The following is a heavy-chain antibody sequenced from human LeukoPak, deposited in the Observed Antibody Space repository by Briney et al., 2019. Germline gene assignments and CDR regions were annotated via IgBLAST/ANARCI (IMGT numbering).Heavy chain of an antibody. J-gene: IGHJ4*02. CDR1: GGSITSYH. Sequence: SETLSLTCTISGGSITSYHWSWIRQPPGKGLEWIGYIYYSGSTNYNPSLKSRVTISVATSKNQFALNLRSVTAADTAVYYCARGSRDGYNHFDYWGQGTLVTVSS. D-gene: IGHD5-24*01. CDR2: IYYSGST. CDR3: ARGSRDGYNHFDY. V-gene: IGHV4-59*01.